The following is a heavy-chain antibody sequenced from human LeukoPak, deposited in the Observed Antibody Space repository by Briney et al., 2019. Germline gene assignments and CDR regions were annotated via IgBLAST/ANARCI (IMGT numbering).Heavy chain of an antibody. CDR3: AKEGNYDFWSGYFNYYGMDV. Sequence: GGSLRLSCAASGFTFSSYAMHWVRQAPGKGLEWVAVISYDGSNKYYADSVKGRFTISRDNSKNTLYLQMNSLRAEDTAVYYCAKEGNYDFWSGYFNYYGMDVWGQGTTVTVSS. D-gene: IGHD3-3*01. CDR1: GFTFSSYA. J-gene: IGHJ6*02. V-gene: IGHV3-30*04. CDR2: ISYDGSNK.